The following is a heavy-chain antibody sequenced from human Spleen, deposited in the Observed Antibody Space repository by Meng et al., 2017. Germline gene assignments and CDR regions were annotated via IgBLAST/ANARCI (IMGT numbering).Heavy chain of an antibody. J-gene: IGHJ4*02. CDR1: GYSLTSYY. D-gene: IGHD6-19*01. Sequence: QVQLVQSGAEVKKPGASVKLSCKASGYSLTSYYMHWVRQAPGQGLEWMGIINPTGGSTNYAQKFQGRVTMTRDTSTSTVYMELSSLRSDDTAVYYCARGGGSGWCFDYWGQGTLVTVSS. CDR3: ARGGGSGWCFDY. CDR2: INPTGGST. V-gene: IGHV1-46*01.